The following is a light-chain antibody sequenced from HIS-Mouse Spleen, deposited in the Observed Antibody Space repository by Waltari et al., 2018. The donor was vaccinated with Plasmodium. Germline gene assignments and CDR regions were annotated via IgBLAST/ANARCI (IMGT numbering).Light chain of an antibody. Sequence: EIVLTQSPATLSLSPGERATLPCRASQSVSSYLAWYQQKPGQTPRLLIYDASNRATGIPARFSGSGSGTDFTLTISSLEPEDFAVYYYQQRSNWLTFGGGTKVEIK. CDR2: DAS. CDR1: QSVSSY. V-gene: IGKV3-11*01. CDR3: QQRSNWLT. J-gene: IGKJ4*01.